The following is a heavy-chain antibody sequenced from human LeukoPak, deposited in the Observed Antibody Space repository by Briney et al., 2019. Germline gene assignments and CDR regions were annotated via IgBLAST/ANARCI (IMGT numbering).Heavy chain of an antibody. CDR1: GYTFTTYA. CDR2: INTGNGNT. J-gene: IGHJ3*02. CDR3: AGEALWLGHAFDI. V-gene: IGHV1-3*04. D-gene: IGHD3-10*01. Sequence: GASVKVSCKASGYTFTTYAMHWVRQAPGQRLEWMGWINTGNGNTKYSQKFQGRVTITRDTSASTAYMELSSLRSEDTAVYYCAGEALWLGHAFDIWGQGTMVTVSS.